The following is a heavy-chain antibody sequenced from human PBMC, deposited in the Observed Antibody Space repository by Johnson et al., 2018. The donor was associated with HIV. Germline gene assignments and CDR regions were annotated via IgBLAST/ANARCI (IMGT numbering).Heavy chain of an antibody. CDR2: IRSNGRDQ. D-gene: IGHD3-16*01. J-gene: IGHJ3*01. CDR3: AKGIGHSYRGTHDAFDF. V-gene: IGHV3-30*02. Sequence: QMLLVESGGGVVQPGGSLRLSCVASGFTFTTYDFHWVRQAPGKGLEWVAFIRSNGRDQYYGDSVKGRFTISRDDSKNTVDLQMNTLTPDDTAVYYCAKGIGHSYRGTHDAFDFWGQGTMVTVSA. CDR1: GFTFTTYD.